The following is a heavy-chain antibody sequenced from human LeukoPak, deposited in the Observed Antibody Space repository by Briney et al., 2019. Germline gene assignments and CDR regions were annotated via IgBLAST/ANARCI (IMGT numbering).Heavy chain of an antibody. J-gene: IGHJ5*02. CDR2: ISGSGGST. V-gene: IGHV3-23*01. CDR3: AKDSGNRLYSYADL. CDR1: GFTFSSYA. Sequence: GGSLRLSCAASGFTFSSYAMSWVRQAPGKGLEWVSAISGSGGSTSYADSVKGRFTISRDNSRNTLYLQMNSLRVEDTAVYYCAKDSGNRLYSYADLWGQGILVTVSS. D-gene: IGHD3-10*01.